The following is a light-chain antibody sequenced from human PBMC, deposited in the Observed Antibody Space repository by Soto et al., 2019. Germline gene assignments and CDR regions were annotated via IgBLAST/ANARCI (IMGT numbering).Light chain of an antibody. V-gene: IGLV2-23*01. CDR2: EGS. CDR1: SSDVGSYNL. CDR3: CSYAGSRTYV. J-gene: IGLJ1*01. Sequence: QSALTQPASVSGSPGQSITISCTGTSSDVGSYNLVSWYQQHPGKAPKLMIYEGSKRPSGVSNRFSGSKSGNTASLTISGLQAEDEADYYCCSYAGSRTYVSGTGTKVTV.